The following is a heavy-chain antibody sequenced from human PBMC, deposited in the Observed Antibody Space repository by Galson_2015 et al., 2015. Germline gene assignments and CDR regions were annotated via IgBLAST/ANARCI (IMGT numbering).Heavy chain of an antibody. D-gene: IGHD5-12*01. Sequence: SCKASGDTFSYYAISWVRQAPGQGLEWMGGIIPIFGTPNYAQKFQGRVTITADESTTTAYMELNSLRSEDTAVYYCARGPAAVATYLRYYQYMDVWGKGTAVTVS. CDR3: ARGPAAVATYLRYYQYMDV. CDR2: IIPIFGTP. V-gene: IGHV1-69*01. CDR1: GDTFSYYA. J-gene: IGHJ6*03.